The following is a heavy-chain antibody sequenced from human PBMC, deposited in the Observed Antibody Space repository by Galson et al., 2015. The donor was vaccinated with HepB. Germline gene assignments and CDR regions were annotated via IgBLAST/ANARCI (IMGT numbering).Heavy chain of an antibody. Sequence: SLRLSCAASGFTIRSYTMNWVRQAPGKGLEWVSSISSSSTYIYYADSVKGRFTISRDNANSLYLQMNSLRAEDTAVYYCARDVGYCSDTICYTWFDPWGQGTLVTVSS. V-gene: IGHV3-21*01. J-gene: IGHJ5*02. CDR3: ARDVGYCSDTICYTWFDP. D-gene: IGHD2-2*02. CDR1: GFTIRSYT. CDR2: ISSSSTYI.